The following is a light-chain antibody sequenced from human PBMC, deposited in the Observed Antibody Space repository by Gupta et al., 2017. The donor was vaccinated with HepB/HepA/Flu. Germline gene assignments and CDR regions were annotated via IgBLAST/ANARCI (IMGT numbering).Light chain of an antibody. CDR1: QNIDKY. V-gene: IGKV1-39*01. CDR3: QQSDSFPWT. CDR2: AAS. J-gene: IGKJ1*01. Sequence: DIQMTQFPSSLSASVGDRVTITCRASQNIDKYLNWYQQKSGSAPEVLIYAASTWQTGVPSRFSGSGSGTDFTLTINNLQPEDFATYYCQQSDSFPWTFGQGTKVEIE.